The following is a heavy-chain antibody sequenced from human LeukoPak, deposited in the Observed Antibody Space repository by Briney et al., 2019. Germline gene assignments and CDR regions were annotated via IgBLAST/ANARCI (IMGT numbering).Heavy chain of an antibody. D-gene: IGHD3-10*01. J-gene: IGHJ6*02. CDR2: ISSSSSTI. CDR1: GFTFSSYS. CDR3: ARDGSITMVRGVTDDYYGMDV. Sequence: GGSLRLSCAASGFTFSSYSMNWVRQAPGKGLEWVSYISSSSSTIYYADSVKGRFTISRDNAKNSLYLQMNSLRAEDTAVYYCARDGSITMVRGVTDDYYGMDVWGQGATVTVSS. V-gene: IGHV3-48*04.